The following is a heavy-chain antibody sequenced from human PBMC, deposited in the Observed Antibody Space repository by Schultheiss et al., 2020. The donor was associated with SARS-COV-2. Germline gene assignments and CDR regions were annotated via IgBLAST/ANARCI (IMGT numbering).Heavy chain of an antibody. CDR2: INTDGSTT. D-gene: IGHD3-16*01. CDR1: GFAFSNYW. V-gene: IGHV3-74*03. CDR3: ARDWGNMDV. Sequence: GGSLRLSCAASGFAFSNYWMHWVRQAPGEGLVWVSRINTDGSTTKYADSVKGRFTVSRDNAKNTLYLQMNSLRAEDTAVYYCARDWGNMDVWGKGTTVTVSS. J-gene: IGHJ6*03.